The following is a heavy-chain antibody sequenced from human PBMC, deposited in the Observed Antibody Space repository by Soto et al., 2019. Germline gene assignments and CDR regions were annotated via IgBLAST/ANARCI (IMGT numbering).Heavy chain of an antibody. J-gene: IGHJ3*02. Sequence: SETLSLTCTVSGGSISSSSYYWGWIRQPPGKGLEWIGSIYYSGSTYYNPSLKSRVTISVDTSKNQFSLKLSSVTAADTAVYYCARQGYCYDSSGYYYVGAFDIWGQGTMVTVSS. CDR3: ARQGYCYDSSGYYYVGAFDI. CDR1: GGSISSSSYY. V-gene: IGHV4-39*01. CDR2: IYYSGST. D-gene: IGHD3-22*01.